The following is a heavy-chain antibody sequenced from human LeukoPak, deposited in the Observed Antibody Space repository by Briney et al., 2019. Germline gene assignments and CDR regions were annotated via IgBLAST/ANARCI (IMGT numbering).Heavy chain of an antibody. D-gene: IGHD4-17*01. CDR3: AREVAYGDPFFDY. J-gene: IGHJ4*02. Sequence: GGSLRLSCEASGYTFSSYARSWVRQAPGKGLEWVSTIGGSGGDTHFADSVKGRFTISRDNSKNTLYLQMDSLRAEDTALYNGAREVAYGDPFFDYWGQGTLVTVSS. CDR2: IGGSGGDT. V-gene: IGHV3-23*01. CDR1: GYTFSSYA.